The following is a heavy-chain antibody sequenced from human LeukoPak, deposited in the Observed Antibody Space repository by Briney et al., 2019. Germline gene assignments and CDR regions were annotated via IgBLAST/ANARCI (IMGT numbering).Heavy chain of an antibody. CDR2: IYAGGST. Sequence: SQALSLTCTVSGDSISNYYWSWIRQPAGMGLEWIGRIYAGGSTNYNPSLKSRVTMSVDTSNNQFSLNLSSVTAADTAVYYCARTSARGAQFDYWGQGTLVTVSS. CDR1: GDSISNYY. D-gene: IGHD3-10*01. J-gene: IGHJ4*02. V-gene: IGHV4-4*07. CDR3: ARTSARGAQFDY.